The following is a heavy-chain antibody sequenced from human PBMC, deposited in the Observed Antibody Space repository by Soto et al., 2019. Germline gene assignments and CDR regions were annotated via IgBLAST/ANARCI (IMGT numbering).Heavy chain of an antibody. V-gene: IGHV3-15*07. D-gene: IGHD1-1*01. CDR1: GFTFTKAW. J-gene: IGHJ4*02. CDR2: IKSKTDGGTI. CDR3: TTDLEGRTPPDGGR. Sequence: EVQLVESGGGFVKPGGSLRLSCAASGFTFTKAWMNWVRQVPGKGLEWVGRIKSKTDGGTIDYAAPVKGRFTISRDDAENTMYLQKNTLKSQDTGVYSCTTDLEGRTPPDGGRWGQGTLVTVSS.